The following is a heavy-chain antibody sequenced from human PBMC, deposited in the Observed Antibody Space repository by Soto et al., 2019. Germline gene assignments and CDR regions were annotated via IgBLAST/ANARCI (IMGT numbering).Heavy chain of an antibody. CDR2: INTDGSST. CDR1: VFICSSYW. V-gene: IGHV3-74*01. Sequence: WWSLRLSCSASVFICSSYWMHWVRQAPGKGLVWVSRINTDGSSTNYADSVKGRFTISRDNAKNTLYLQMNSLRAEDTAVYYCTRDLIYGGNSGDYWGQGTLVTVSS. D-gene: IGHD4-17*01. CDR3: TRDLIYGGNSGDY. J-gene: IGHJ4*02.